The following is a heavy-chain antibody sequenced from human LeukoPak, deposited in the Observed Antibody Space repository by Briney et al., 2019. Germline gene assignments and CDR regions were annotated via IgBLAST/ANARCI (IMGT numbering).Heavy chain of an antibody. Sequence: PGGSLRLSCAASGFTFDDYAMHWVRQAPGKGLEWVSGISWNSNSIGYVDSVKGRFTISRDNAKNSLFLQMNSLRPEDTALYYCAKPETRSYYYASSGYHYFAFDIWGQGTMVTVSS. D-gene: IGHD3-22*01. V-gene: IGHV3-9*01. CDR1: GFTFDDYA. CDR2: ISWNSNSI. J-gene: IGHJ3*02. CDR3: AKPETRSYYYASSGYHYFAFDI.